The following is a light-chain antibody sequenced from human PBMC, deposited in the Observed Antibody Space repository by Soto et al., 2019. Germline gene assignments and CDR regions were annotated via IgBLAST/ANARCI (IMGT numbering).Light chain of an antibody. V-gene: IGKV1-12*01. CDR3: HQGKTFPFT. Sequence: IQMTQSPSSVSASVGDTVTLSCQTSHGVSGWLAWYQQKPGQAPTLLIYTVSNLQSGVPSRFSGSGSGNDLSLNLTNLQPEDFATYFCHQGKTFPFTFGPGTKVEVK. CDR2: TVS. J-gene: IGKJ3*01. CDR1: HGVSGW.